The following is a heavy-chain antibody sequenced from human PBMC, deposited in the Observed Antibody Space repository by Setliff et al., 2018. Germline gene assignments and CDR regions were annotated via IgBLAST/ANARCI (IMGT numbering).Heavy chain of an antibody. D-gene: IGHD6-19*01. V-gene: IGHV4-4*07. J-gene: IGHJ6*03. CDR2: ISTSGST. Sequence: SETLSLTCTVSGGSISSYYWSWIRQPAGKGLEWIGRISTSGSTNYNPSLKSRVTMSVDTSKNQFSLKLSSVTAADMAVYYCAREQWLDPPGYYYMDVWAKGTTVTVSS. CDR3: AREQWLDPPGYYYMDV. CDR1: GGSISSYY.